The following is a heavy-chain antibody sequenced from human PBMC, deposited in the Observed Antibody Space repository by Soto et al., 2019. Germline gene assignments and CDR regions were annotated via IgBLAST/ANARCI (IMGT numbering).Heavy chain of an antibody. Sequence: PGGSLRLSCVASGFTFSSYSMSWVRQAPGKGLEWVSGFRSSGDDGTTYYADSVKGRFTISRDNSKNTLFLQMNSLRVEDTAIYYCAKKVNSGPGSQYFDYWGQGTLVTVSS. CDR3: AKKVNSGPGSQYFDY. CDR2: FRSSGDDGTT. J-gene: IGHJ4*02. D-gene: IGHD3-10*01. CDR1: GFTFSSYS. V-gene: IGHV3-23*01.